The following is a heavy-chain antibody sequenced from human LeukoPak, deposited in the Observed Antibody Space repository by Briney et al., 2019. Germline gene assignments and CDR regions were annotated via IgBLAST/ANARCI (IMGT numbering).Heavy chain of an antibody. D-gene: IGHD4-11*01. CDR3: ARGRVSSSTWYSTYYYFFYMDF. CDR2: INHSGST. Sequence: PSETLSVTCAVYGGSFSGYYWSWIRQPPGKGLEWIGEINHSGSTNYNPSLKSRVTISVDTSKNQFSLKLSSVTAADTAVYYCARGRVSSSTWYSTYYYFFYMDFWGKGTTVTVSS. CDR1: GGSFSGYY. J-gene: IGHJ6*03. V-gene: IGHV4-34*01.